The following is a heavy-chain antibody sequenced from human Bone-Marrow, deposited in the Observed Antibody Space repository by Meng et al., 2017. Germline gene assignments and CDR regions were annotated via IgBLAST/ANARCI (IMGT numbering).Heavy chain of an antibody. CDR3: ARHRDGGSYPLDY. J-gene: IGHJ4*02. CDR2: IHYSGST. Sequence: QLQLQESGPGLVKPSETLSLTCTVSGGSISSSSYYWGWIRQPPGKGLEWIAYIHYSGSTNYNPSLKSRVTISVDTSKNQFSLKLTSVTAADTAVYYCARHRDGGSYPLDYWGQGTLVTVSS. CDR1: GGSISSSSYY. V-gene: IGHV4-61*05. D-gene: IGHD1-26*01.